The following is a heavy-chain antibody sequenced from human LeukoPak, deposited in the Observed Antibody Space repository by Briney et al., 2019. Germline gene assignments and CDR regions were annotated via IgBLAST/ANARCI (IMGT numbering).Heavy chain of an antibody. CDR1: GFTFSSYG. Sequence: GGSLRLSCAASGFTFSSYGMHWVRQAPGKGLEWVAVISYDGSNKYYADSVKGRFTISRDNSKNTLYLQMNSLRAEDTAVYYCARGGQGYDLNWFDPWGQGTLVTVSS. CDR2: ISYDGSNK. V-gene: IGHV3-30*03. J-gene: IGHJ5*02. D-gene: IGHD3-3*01. CDR3: ARGGQGYDLNWFDP.